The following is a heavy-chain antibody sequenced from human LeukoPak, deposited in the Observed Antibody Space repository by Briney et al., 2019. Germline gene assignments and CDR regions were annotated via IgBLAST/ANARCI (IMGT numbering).Heavy chain of an antibody. Sequence: ASVKVSCKASGYTFTGYYMHWVRQAPGQGLEWMGWINPNSGGTNYAQKFQGRVTMTRDTSISTAYMELSRLRSDDTAVYYCAREGGDSGSQLPTDYWGQGTLVTVSS. CDR2: INPNSGGT. D-gene: IGHD1-26*01. CDR1: GYTFTGYY. V-gene: IGHV1-2*02. CDR3: AREGGDSGSQLPTDY. J-gene: IGHJ4*02.